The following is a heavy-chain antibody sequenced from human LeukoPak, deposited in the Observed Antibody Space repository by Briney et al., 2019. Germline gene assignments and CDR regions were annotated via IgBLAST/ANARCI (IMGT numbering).Heavy chain of an antibody. CDR2: IYSGGST. CDR1: GFTVSSNY. CDR3: ASTSKDSGVQGGQRGAFDI. J-gene: IGHJ3*02. D-gene: IGHD3-10*01. V-gene: IGHV3-66*02. Sequence: GGSLRLSCADSGFTVSSNYMRWVRQAPGKGLEWVSVIYSGGSTHYADSVKGRFTISRDNSKNTLYLQMDSLRAEDTAVYYCASTSKDSGVQGGQRGAFDIWGQGTMVTVSS.